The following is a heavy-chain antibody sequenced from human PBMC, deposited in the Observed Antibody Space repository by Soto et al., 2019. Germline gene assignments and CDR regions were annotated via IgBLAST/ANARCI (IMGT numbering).Heavy chain of an antibody. V-gene: IGHV3-66*01. D-gene: IGHD5-18*01. CDR3: ARDRVGYRTYGMDV. Sequence: EVQLVESGGGLVQPGGSLRLSCAASGFTVSSNYMSWVRQAPGKGLEWVSVIYSGGSTYYADSVKGRFTISRDNSKNTLYLQMNSLRAEDTAVYYCARDRVGYRTYGMDVWGQGTTVTVSS. CDR2: IYSGGST. J-gene: IGHJ6*02. CDR1: GFTVSSNY.